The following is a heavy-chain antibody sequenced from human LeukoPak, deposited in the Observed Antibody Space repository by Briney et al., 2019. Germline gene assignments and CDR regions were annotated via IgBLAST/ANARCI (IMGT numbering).Heavy chain of an antibody. V-gene: IGHV4-34*01. CDR1: GGSFSGYY. Sequence: SETLSLTCAVYGGSFSGYYWSWIRQPPGKGLEWIGEINRSGSTNYNPSLQSRVTISADTSKNQFSLNLRSVIAADTAVYYCTRGLRLGYCSGGSCYYWFDPWGQGTRVTAST. D-gene: IGHD2-15*01. J-gene: IGHJ5*02. CDR2: INRSGST. CDR3: TRGLRLGYCSGGSCYYWFDP.